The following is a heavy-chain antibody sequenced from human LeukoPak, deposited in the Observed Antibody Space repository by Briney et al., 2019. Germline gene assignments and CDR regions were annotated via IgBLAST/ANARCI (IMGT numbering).Heavy chain of an antibody. J-gene: IGHJ4*02. CDR1: GYTFTSYY. CDR3: ARAIGGLLWLGETWGNYFDY. CDR2: INPSGGST. Sequence: ASVKVSCKASGYTFTSYYMHWVRQAPGQGLEWMGIINPSGGSTSYAQKFQGRVTMTRDTSTSTVYMELSSLRSEDTAVYYCARAIGGLLWLGETWGNYFDYWGQGTLVTVSS. D-gene: IGHD3-10*01. V-gene: IGHV1-46*01.